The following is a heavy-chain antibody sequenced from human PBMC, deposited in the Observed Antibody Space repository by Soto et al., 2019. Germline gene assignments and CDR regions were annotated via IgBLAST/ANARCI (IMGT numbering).Heavy chain of an antibody. CDR1: GGTFSSDT. CDR2: IIPILGIA. D-gene: IGHD2-2*01. J-gene: IGHJ4*02. Sequence: QVQLVQSGAEVKKPGSSVKVSCKASGGTFSSDTISWVRQAPGQGLEWMGRIIPILGIANYAQKFQGRVTITADKSTSTAYMELSSLRSEDTAVYYCASSYCSSTSCYARLDYGGQGTLVTVSS. V-gene: IGHV1-69*02. CDR3: ASSYCSSTSCYARLDY.